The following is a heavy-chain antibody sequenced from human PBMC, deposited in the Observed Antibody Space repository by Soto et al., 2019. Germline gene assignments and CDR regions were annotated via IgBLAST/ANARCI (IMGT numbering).Heavy chain of an antibody. CDR3: ARGKTYCNGGGCYGQYDY. J-gene: IGHJ4*02. CDR2: INHSGTT. CDR1: GGSFSVYY. Sequence: PSETLSLTCAVYGGSFSVYYWSWIRHSPGKGLEWIGEINHSGTTNDNPSLMSRVTISVDTSKNQFSLKLSSVTAADTALYYCARGKTYCNGGGCYGQYDYWGQGTPVTVSS. D-gene: IGHD2-15*01. V-gene: IGHV4-34*01.